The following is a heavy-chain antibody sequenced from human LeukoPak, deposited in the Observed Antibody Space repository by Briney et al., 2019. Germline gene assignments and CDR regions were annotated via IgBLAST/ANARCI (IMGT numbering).Heavy chain of an antibody. Sequence: SETLSLTCTVSGGSISSYYRSWIRQPPGKGLEWIGYIYYSGSTNYNPSLKSRVTISVDTSKNQFSLKLSSVTAADTAVYYCARLSYSNWYYFDYWGQGTLVTVSS. CDR2: IYYSGST. CDR1: GGSISSYY. J-gene: IGHJ4*02. V-gene: IGHV4-59*08. CDR3: ARLSYSNWYYFDY. D-gene: IGHD4-11*01.